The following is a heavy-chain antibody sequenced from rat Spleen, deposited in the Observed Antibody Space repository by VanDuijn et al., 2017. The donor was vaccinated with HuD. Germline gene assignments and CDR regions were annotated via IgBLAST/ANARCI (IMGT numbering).Heavy chain of an antibody. D-gene: IGHD1-11*01. Sequence: QVQLKESGPGLVQPSQTLSLTCTVSGFSLTNFHVHWVRQPPGKGLEWMGRIQNRGSTDYNSGLKSRLSISRDTSKSQVFLQMNSLQTDDTAIYFCARSYGGYTQHWFAYWGQGTLVTVSS. CDR2: IQNRGST. J-gene: IGHJ3*01. V-gene: IGHV2-27*01. CDR1: GFSLTNFH. CDR3: ARSYGGYTQHWFAY.